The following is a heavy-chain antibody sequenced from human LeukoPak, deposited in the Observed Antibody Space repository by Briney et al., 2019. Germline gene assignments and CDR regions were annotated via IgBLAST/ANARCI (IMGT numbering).Heavy chain of an antibody. J-gene: IGHJ4*02. CDR2: IYPGDSDT. Sequence: GESLKISCKGSGYSFTSYWIGWVRQMPGKGLEWMGIIYPGDSDTRYSPSFQGQVTISADKSISTAYLQWSSLKASDTAMYYCARHPPPDAHSGSYDYWGQGTLVTVSS. V-gene: IGHV5-51*01. D-gene: IGHD1-26*01. CDR3: ARHPPPDAHSGSYDY. CDR1: GYSFTSYW.